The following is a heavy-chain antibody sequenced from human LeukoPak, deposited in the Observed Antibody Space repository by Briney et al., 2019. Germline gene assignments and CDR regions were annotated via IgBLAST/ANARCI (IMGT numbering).Heavy chain of an antibody. CDR3: ASSLLGVSP. CDR1: GFTFSNYW. CDR2: ISGDGSTT. D-gene: IGHD3-3*01. J-gene: IGHJ4*02. Sequence: GGSLRLSCAVSGFTFSNYWMYWVRQAPGEALVWVSRISGDGSTTTYADTVKGRFTISRDNAKSTLYLQMNSLRADDTAVYYCASSLLGVSPWGQGALVTVSS. V-gene: IGHV3-74*01.